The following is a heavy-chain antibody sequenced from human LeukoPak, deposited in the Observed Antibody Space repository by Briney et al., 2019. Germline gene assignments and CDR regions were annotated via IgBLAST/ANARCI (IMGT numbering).Heavy chain of an antibody. CDR1: GYSFPNYW. CDR3: ARHGYYGSGSYYSFDY. J-gene: IGHJ4*02. Sequence: KPGESLRISCKGSGYSFPNYWITWVRQMPGKGLEWMWRIDPSDSYTNYSPSFQGHVTISADKSISTAYLQWSSLTASDTAMYYCARHGYYGSGSYYSFDYWGQGTLVTVSS. CDR2: IDPSDSYT. V-gene: IGHV5-10-1*01. D-gene: IGHD3-10*01.